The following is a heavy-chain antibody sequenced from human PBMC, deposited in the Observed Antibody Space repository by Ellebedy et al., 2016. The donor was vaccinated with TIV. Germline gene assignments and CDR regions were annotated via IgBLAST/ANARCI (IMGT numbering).Heavy chain of an antibody. Sequence: GESLKISCAASGFTFSAYWMAWVRQAPGKGLELVANIKLHGSEKYYVDSVKGRFTISRDDAKNSLYLQMNSLRAEDTAVYYCVRDWGYSDSDRFDYWGQGTLVTVSS. V-gene: IGHV3-7*03. CDR1: GFTFSAYW. D-gene: IGHD4-11*01. CDR2: IKLHGSEK. J-gene: IGHJ4*02. CDR3: VRDWGYSDSDRFDY.